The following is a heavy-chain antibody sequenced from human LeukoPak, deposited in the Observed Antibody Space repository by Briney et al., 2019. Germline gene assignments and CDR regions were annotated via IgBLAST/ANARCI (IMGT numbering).Heavy chain of an antibody. CDR3: ARPISTTRNFDC. D-gene: IGHD1-26*01. V-gene: IGHV4-4*07. J-gene: IGHJ4*02. Sequence: SETLSLTCTVSGGSINSYYWSWIRQPAGEGLEWIGRIYSSGTTYYNPSLKSRVTMSVDTSKNQFSLKMTSVTAADTAVYYCARPISTTRNFDCWGQGTLVTVSS. CDR1: GGSINSYY. CDR2: IYSSGTT.